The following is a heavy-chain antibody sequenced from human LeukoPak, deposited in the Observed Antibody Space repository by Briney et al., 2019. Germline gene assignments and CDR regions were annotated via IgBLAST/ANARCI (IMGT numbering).Heavy chain of an antibody. CDR3: ARPVAGTYYHYGMDV. CDR1: GYTFTSYD. Sequence: ASVKVSCKASGYTFTSYDINWVRQPRGQGLEWMGWMSPNSGNTGYAQKFQGRVTMTGDTSTSTVYMELSSLRFEDTAVYYCARPVAGTYYHYGMDVWGQGTTVTVSS. V-gene: IGHV1-8*01. D-gene: IGHD6-19*01. J-gene: IGHJ6*02. CDR2: MSPNSGNT.